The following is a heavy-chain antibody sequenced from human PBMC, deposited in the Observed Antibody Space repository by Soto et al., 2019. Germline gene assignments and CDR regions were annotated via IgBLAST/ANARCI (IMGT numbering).Heavy chain of an antibody. J-gene: IGHJ4*02. D-gene: IGHD3-22*01. CDR3: AREAIYYDSSGYYHVPDY. V-gene: IGHV1-69*13. CDR1: GGTFSSYA. Sequence: GASVKVSCKASGGTFSSYAISWVRQAPGQGLEWMGGIISIFGTANYAQKFQGRVTITADESTSTAYMELSSLRSEDTAVYYCAREAIYYDSSGYYHVPDYWGQGTLVTVSS. CDR2: IISIFGTA.